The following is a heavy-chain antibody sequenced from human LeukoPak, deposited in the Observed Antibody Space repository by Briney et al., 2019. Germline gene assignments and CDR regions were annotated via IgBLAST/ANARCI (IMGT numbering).Heavy chain of an antibody. J-gene: IGHJ3*02. CDR1: GGSISSSSYY. CDR3: ASLDYYDSIEDAFDI. V-gene: IGHV4-39*01. Sequence: PSETLSLTCPVSGGSISSSSYYWGWIRQPPGKGLEWIGSIYYSGSTYYNPSLKSRVTISVDTSKNQFSLKLSSVTAADTAVYYCASLDYYDSIEDAFDIWGQGTMVTVSS. D-gene: IGHD3-22*01. CDR2: IYYSGST.